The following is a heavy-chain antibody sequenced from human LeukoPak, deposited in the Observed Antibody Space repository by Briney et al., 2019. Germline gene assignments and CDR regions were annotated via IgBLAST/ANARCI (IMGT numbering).Heavy chain of an antibody. V-gene: IGHV3-23*01. CDR1: GFTFSNYA. CDR2: ISGPAGSW. J-gene: IGHJ4*02. Sequence: PGGSLRLSCAASGFTFSNYAMSWVRQAPGKGLEWVSAISGPAGSWDYADVVKGRFTISRDNSKNTLFLQMNSLSPEDTAIYYCAKKEGLVSAPLYYFDVWGQGTLVTVSS. D-gene: IGHD5/OR15-5a*01. CDR3: AKKEGLVSAPLYYFDV.